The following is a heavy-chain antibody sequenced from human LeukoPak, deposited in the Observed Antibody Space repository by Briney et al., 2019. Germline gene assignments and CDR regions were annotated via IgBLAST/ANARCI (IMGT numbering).Heavy chain of an antibody. V-gene: IGHV4-59*01. CDR2: IFYSGGT. Sequence: PSETLSLTCTVSGGSITTYYWGWVRQPPGEGLEWMGYIFYSGGTNYNPSPRGRAFISRDTSKNQFSWKLSSVTPAETAIYYCARRGYYDSSGLDYWGQGTLVAVSS. D-gene: IGHD3-22*01. CDR1: GGSITTYY. CDR3: ARRGYYDSSGLDY. J-gene: IGHJ4*02.